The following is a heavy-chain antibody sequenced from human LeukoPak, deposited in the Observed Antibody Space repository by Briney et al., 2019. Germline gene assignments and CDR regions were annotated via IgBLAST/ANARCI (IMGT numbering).Heavy chain of an antibody. CDR2: ISSSSSYI. V-gene: IGHV3-21*01. J-gene: IGHJ4*02. Sequence: PGGSLRLSCAASGFTFSNAWMNWVRQAPGKGLEWVSSISSSSSYIYYADSVKGRFTISRDNAKNSLYLQMNSLRAEDTAVYYCARDRSSWYETIDYWGQGTLVTVSS. CDR1: GFTFSNAW. CDR3: ARDRSSWYETIDY. D-gene: IGHD6-13*01.